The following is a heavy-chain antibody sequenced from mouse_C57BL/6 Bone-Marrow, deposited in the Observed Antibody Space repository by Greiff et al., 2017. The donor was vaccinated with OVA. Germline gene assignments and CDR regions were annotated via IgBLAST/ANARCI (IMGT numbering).Heavy chain of an antibody. CDR3: ARDGAGDYPYGCFDV. CDR1: GYTFTSYW. CDR2: IYPGSGST. Sequence: QVQLQQPGAELVKPGASVKMSCKASGYTFTSYWITWVKQRPGQGLEWIGDIYPGSGSTNYNEKFKSKATLTVDTSSSTAYMQRSSLTSEDSAVYYCARDGAGDYPYGCFDVWGTGTTVTVSS. D-gene: IGHD2-4*01. J-gene: IGHJ1*03. V-gene: IGHV1-55*01.